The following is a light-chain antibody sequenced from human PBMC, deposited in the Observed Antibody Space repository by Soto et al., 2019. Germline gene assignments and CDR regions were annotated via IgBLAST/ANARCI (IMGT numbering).Light chain of an antibody. CDR2: DAS. J-gene: IGKJ4*01. Sequence: DIQLTQSPSSVSASVGDRVTITFRASQGIRTRLAWYQQKLGKAPNLLIYDASTLQSGVPSRFSGSGSETDFTLTIRSLQPEDFATYFCQQANSFPLIFGGGTKVDI. CDR3: QQANSFPLI. CDR1: QGIRTR. V-gene: IGKV1D-12*01.